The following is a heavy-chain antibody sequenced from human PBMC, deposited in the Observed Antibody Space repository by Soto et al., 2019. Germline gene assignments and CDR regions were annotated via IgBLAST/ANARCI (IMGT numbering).Heavy chain of an antibody. V-gene: IGHV1-18*01. Sequence: ASVKVSCKASGYTFTSYGISWVRQAPGQGLEWMGWISAYNGNTNYAQKLQGRVTMTTDTSTSTAYMELRSLRSDDTAVYYCARDRRVMCSGGSCYSDWFDPWGQGTLVTVSS. CDR1: GYTFTSYG. CDR2: ISAYNGNT. D-gene: IGHD2-15*01. J-gene: IGHJ5*02. CDR3: ARDRRVMCSGGSCYSDWFDP.